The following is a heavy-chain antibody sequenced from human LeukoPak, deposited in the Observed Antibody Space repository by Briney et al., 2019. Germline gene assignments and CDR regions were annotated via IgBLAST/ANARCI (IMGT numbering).Heavy chain of an antibody. J-gene: IGHJ4*02. CDR3: ASDGRGDYYDSSGRLDY. CDR1: GFTFSSYA. V-gene: IGHV3-30-3*01. D-gene: IGHD3-22*01. CDR2: ISYDGSNK. Sequence: GRSLRLSCAASGFTFSSYAMHWVRQAPGKGLEWVAVISYDGSNKYYADSVKGRFTISRDNSKNTLYLQMNSLRAEDTAVYYCASDGRGDYYDSSGRLDYWGQGTLVTVSS.